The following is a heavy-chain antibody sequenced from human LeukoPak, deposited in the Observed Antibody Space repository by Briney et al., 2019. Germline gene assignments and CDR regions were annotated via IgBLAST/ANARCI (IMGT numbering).Heavy chain of an antibody. J-gene: IGHJ1*01. Sequence: GASVKVSCKASGYTFTSYDINWVRQATGQGLEWMGWMNPNSGNTGYAQKFQGRVTMTRNTSISTAYMELSSLRSEATAVYYCARGAGYYYDSSGYFQHWGQGALVTVSS. CDR3: ARGAGYYYDSSGYFQH. CDR1: GYTFTSYD. CDR2: MNPNSGNT. D-gene: IGHD3-22*01. V-gene: IGHV1-8*01.